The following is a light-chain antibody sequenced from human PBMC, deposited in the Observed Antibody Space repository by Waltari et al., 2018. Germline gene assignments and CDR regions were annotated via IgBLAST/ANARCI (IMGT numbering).Light chain of an antibody. CDR3: AAWDDSLSRWL. CDR2: RNN. J-gene: IGLJ3*02. V-gene: IGLV1-47*01. CDR1: RSNIGSHY. Sequence: QSVLTQPPSASGTPGQRVTISCSGRRSNIGSHYVSWYQPVPGAAPKLLIYRNNQRPSGVPDRFSGSKSGTSASLAISGLRSEDEADYYCAAWDDSLSRWLLGGGTKLTVL.